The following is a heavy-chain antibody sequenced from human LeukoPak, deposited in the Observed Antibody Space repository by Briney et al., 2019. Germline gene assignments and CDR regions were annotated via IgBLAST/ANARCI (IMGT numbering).Heavy chain of an antibody. V-gene: IGHV4-39*01. CDR1: GGSIPTKNFY. J-gene: IGHJ5*02. CDR2: VFYSGRT. Sequence: PSETLSLTCTVSGGSIPTKNFYWGWIRHPPGKGLEWIGSVFYSGRTYYNPSLKSRVTIFVDPSKNQFSLNLRSVTAADTAVYYCARHERCSSINCIYNWFDPWGQGTLVIVSS. CDR3: ARHERCSSINCIYNWFDP. D-gene: IGHD2-2*01.